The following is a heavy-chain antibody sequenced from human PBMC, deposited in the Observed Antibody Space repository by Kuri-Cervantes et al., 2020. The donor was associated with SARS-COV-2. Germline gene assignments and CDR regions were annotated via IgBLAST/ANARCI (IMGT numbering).Heavy chain of an antibody. CDR1: GFQFDDYT. Sequence: GGSLRLSCAASGFQFDDYTMHWVRQPPGKGLEWVSLISWDGATTYYADSVKGRFTISRDNSRNSLYLQMNVLRSEDIALYYCVKGQTGTTLSLDNWGQGTLVTVSS. J-gene: IGHJ4*02. D-gene: IGHD1-1*01. CDR2: ISWDGATT. V-gene: IGHV3-43*01. CDR3: VKGQTGTTLSLDN.